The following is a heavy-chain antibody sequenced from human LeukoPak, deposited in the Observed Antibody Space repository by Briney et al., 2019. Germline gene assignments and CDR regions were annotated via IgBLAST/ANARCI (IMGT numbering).Heavy chain of an antibody. CDR3: ARLTARSLDY. Sequence: SQTLSLTCAISGDSVSSNSASWNWIRQSPSRGLEWLGRTYYRSKWNNDYAGSVKSRITINPDTSQSQVSLQLNSMTPDDTAIYYCARLTARSLDYWGQGTLVIVSS. J-gene: IGHJ4*02. V-gene: IGHV6-1*01. CDR1: GDSVSSNSAS. D-gene: IGHD1-14*01. CDR2: TYYRSKWNN.